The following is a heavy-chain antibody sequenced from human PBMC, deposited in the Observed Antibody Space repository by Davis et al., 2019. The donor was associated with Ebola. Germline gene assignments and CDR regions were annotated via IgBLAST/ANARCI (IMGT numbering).Heavy chain of an antibody. CDR3: ARDLAFDI. J-gene: IGHJ3*02. CDR1: GFTVSSNY. CDR2: ISSSSSYI. V-gene: IGHV3-21*01. Sequence: PGGSLRLSCAASGFTVSSNYMSWVRQAPGKGLEWVSSISSSSSYIYYADSVKGRFTISRDNAKNSLYLQMNSLRAEDTAVYYCARDLAFDIWGQGTMVTVSS.